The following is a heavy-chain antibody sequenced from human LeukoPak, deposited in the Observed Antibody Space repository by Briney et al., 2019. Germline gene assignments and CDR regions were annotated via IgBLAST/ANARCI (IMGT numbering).Heavy chain of an antibody. Sequence: HTGGSLRLSCAASGFTVSSNYMSWVRQAPGKGLEWVSVIYSGGSTYYADSVKGRFTISRDNANNTLSLQMNSLRPEDTGVYYCARAPSEIGGYYPEYFRHWGQGTLVTVSS. J-gene: IGHJ1*01. CDR2: IYSGGST. D-gene: IGHD3-22*01. CDR3: ARAPSEIGGYYPEYFRH. V-gene: IGHV3-53*01. CDR1: GFTVSSNY.